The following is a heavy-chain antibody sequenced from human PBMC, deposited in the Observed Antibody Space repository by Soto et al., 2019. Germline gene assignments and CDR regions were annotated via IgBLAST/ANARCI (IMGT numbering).Heavy chain of an antibody. D-gene: IGHD1-1*01. V-gene: IGHV4-30-4*01. J-gene: IGHJ5*02. CDR2: IYYRGNT. Sequence: SETLSLTCTVAGGSVSSGDCYWSWICQPPGKGLEWIGYIYYRGNTYYNPSLKSRVTISVDMSKKQKSMKLKTMTAADKAVYNCARVPWELEPSVWFYPWGQGTLVTVS. CDR1: GGSVSSGDCY. CDR3: ARVPWELEPSVWFYP.